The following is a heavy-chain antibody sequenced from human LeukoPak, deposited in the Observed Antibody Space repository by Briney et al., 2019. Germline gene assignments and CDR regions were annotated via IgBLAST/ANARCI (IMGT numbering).Heavy chain of an antibody. CDR2: MNPNSGNT. V-gene: IGHV1-8*01. D-gene: IGHD2-8*01. CDR1: GYTFTSYD. CDR3: ARVLVSMTIDYYYYMDV. Sequence: ASVKVSCKASGYTFTSYDINWVRQATGQGLEWMGWMNPNSGNTGYAQKFQGRVTMTRNTSISTAYMELSSLRSEDTAVYYCARVLVSMTIDYYYYMDVWGKGTTVTISS. J-gene: IGHJ6*03.